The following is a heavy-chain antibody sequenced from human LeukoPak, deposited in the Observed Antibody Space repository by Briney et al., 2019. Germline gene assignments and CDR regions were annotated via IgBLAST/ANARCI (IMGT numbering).Heavy chain of an antibody. J-gene: IGHJ4*02. CDR3: ARRSGAIDY. D-gene: IGHD4/OR15-4a*01. CDR1: GGSISSSSYY. CDR2: IYYSGST. Sequence: SETLSLTCTVSGGSISSSSYYWGWIRQPPGKGLEWIGNIYYSGSTYYNPSLKSQVTISVDTSKNQFSLKLSSVTAADTAVYYCARRSGAIDYWGQGTLVTVSS. V-gene: IGHV4-39*01.